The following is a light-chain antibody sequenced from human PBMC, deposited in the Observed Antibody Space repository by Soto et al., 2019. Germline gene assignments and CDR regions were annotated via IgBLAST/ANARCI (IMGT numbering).Light chain of an antibody. Sequence: EIVLTQSPGTLSLSPGERATLSCRASQSVSSSYLAWYQQKPGQAPRLLIYGAFSRATGIPDRFSGTGSGTEFTLTISSLQPDDFATYYCQQYHRASITFGQGTRLEIK. CDR1: QSVSSSY. CDR3: QQYHRASIT. CDR2: GAF. J-gene: IGKJ5*01. V-gene: IGKV3-20*01.